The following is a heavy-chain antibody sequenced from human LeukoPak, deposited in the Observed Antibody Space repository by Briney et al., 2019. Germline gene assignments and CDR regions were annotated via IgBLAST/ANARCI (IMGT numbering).Heavy chain of an antibody. D-gene: IGHD6-13*01. Sequence: SETLSLTCIVSRGSISTTSFYWGWLRQPPGKALEWIGNIYYSGCTDYNPSLKSRVTIAVDTSKNQFSLKLSSVTAADTAVYYCARQTYSTYRWFDPWGQGTLVTVSS. V-gene: IGHV4-39*01. CDR3: ARQTYSTYRWFDP. CDR2: IYYSGCT. J-gene: IGHJ5*02. CDR1: RGSISTTSFY.